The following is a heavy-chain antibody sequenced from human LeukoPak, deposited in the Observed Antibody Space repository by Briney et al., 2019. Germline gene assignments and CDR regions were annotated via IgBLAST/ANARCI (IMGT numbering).Heavy chain of an antibody. Sequence: SETLSLTCTVSGGSMSSRSHYWGWIRQPPGKGLEWIGSIDYSGSTYYNPSLGSRVAISVDTSKNQFSLKLTSVTAADTAVYYCARHMVWITNFYYYMDVWGKGTTVTVSS. V-gene: IGHV4-39*01. CDR3: ARHMVWITNFYYYMDV. D-gene: IGHD3-10*01. CDR1: GGSMSSRSHY. J-gene: IGHJ6*03. CDR2: IDYSGST.